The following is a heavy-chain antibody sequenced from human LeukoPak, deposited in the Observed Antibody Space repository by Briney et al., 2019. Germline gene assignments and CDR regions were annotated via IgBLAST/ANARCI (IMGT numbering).Heavy chain of an antibody. CDR2: ISSGSSYI. CDR1: GFSFSDYS. D-gene: IGHD2-2*01. V-gene: IGHV3-21*01. J-gene: IGHJ4*02. Sequence: PRGSLRLSCAGSGFSFSDYSMNWVRQAPGKGLEWVSSISSGSSYINYADSVKGRFTISRDNAKNSLYLQMNSLRAEDTAVYYCAKPLRYCSSTSSCFDYWGQGTLVTVSS. CDR3: AKPLRYCSSTSSCFDY.